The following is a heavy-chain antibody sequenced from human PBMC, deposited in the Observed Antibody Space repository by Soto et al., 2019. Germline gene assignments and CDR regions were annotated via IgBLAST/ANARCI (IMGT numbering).Heavy chain of an antibody. J-gene: IGHJ6*02. CDR3: AGRTLEGPYYDILTGYDYYYYGMDA. V-gene: IGHV5-51*01. D-gene: IGHD3-9*01. Sequence: PGESLKISCKGSGYSFTSYWIGWVRQMPGKGLEWMGIIYPGDSDTRYSPSFQGQVTISADKSISTAYLQWSSLKASDTARYYCAGRTLEGPYYDILTGYDYYYYGMDAWGQGTTVTVSS. CDR1: GYSFTSYW. CDR2: IYPGDSDT.